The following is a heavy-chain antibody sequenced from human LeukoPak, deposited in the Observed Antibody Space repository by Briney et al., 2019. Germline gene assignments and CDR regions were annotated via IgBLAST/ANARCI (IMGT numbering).Heavy chain of an antibody. Sequence: GGSLRLSCAASGNYWMHWVRQVPGKGLVWVSHINSDGSWTSYADSVKGRFTISKDNAKNTVYLQMNSLRAEDTAVYYCARDAGNYPIYYFDYWGQGTLVTVSS. D-gene: IGHD4-23*01. CDR1: GNYW. CDR2: INSDGSWT. J-gene: IGHJ4*02. CDR3: ARDAGNYPIYYFDY. V-gene: IGHV3-74*01.